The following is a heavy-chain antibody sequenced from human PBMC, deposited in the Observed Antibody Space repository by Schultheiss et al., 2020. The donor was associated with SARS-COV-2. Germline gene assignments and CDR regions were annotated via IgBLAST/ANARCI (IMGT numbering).Heavy chain of an antibody. CDR1: GYTFTSYY. J-gene: IGHJ4*02. CDR2: INPSGGST. CDR3: AKDLSYYDSSGYWSIDY. D-gene: IGHD3-22*01. Sequence: ASVKVSCKASGYTFTSYYMHWVRQAPGQGLEWMGIINPSGGSTSYAQKFQGRVTMTRDTSTSTVYMELSSLRSEDTAVYYCAKDLSYYDSSGYWSIDYWGQGTLVTVSS. V-gene: IGHV1-46*01.